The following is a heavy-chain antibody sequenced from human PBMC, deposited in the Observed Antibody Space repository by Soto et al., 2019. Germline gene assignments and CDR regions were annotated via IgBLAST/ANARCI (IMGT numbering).Heavy chain of an antibody. CDR3: ARDAYCSGGCGFDP. D-gene: IGHD3-10*01. Sequence: QVQLKESGPGLVKPSETLSLTCTVSGGSISSYYWSWIRQPPGKGLEWIGYIYYRGSTNYNPSLKSRVTISVDTSKNQFSLKLSSVTAADTAVYYCARDAYCSGGCGFDPWGQGTLVTVSS. V-gene: IGHV4-59*01. CDR2: IYYRGST. CDR1: GGSISSYY. J-gene: IGHJ5*02.